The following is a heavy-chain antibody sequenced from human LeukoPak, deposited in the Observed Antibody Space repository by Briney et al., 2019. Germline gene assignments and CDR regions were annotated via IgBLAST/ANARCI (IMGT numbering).Heavy chain of an antibody. CDR3: ARIYGDGWYADH. V-gene: IGHV3-53*01. CDR2: IYIGGIT. D-gene: IGHD6-19*01. CDR1: GFTVSSHC. J-gene: IGHJ4*02. Sequence: PGGSLRLSCAASGFTVSSHCMSWVRQAPGKGLEWVSIIYIGGITWYADSMKGRITISRDNSKNTLYLQMDSLRAEDTAVYSCARIYGDGWYADHWDQGTLVTVSS.